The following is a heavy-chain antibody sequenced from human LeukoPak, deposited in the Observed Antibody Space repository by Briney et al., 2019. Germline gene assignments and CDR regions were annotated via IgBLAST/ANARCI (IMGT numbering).Heavy chain of an antibody. D-gene: IGHD3-22*01. CDR3: ARGRRYDSSGRRMDAFDI. CDR2: IIPIFGTA. CDR1: GGTFSSYA. V-gene: IGHV1-69*13. J-gene: IGHJ3*02. Sequence: ASVKVSCKASGGTFSSYAISWVRQAPGQGLEWMGGIIPIFGTANYAQKFQGRVTITADESTSTAYMELSSLRSEDTAVYYCARGRRYDSSGRRMDAFDIWGQGTMVPVSS.